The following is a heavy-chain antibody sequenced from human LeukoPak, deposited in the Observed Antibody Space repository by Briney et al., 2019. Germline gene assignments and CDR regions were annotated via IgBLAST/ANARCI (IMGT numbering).Heavy chain of an antibody. V-gene: IGHV3-20*04. CDR3: ARGIAAADPYYYYYMDV. CDR2: INWNGGST. CDR1: GFTFDDYG. D-gene: IGHD6-13*01. J-gene: IGHJ6*03. Sequence: PGGSLRLSCAASGFTFDDYGMSWVRQAPGKGLEWVSGINWNGGSTGYADSVKGRFTISRDNAKNSLYLQMNSLRAEDTALYYCARGIAAADPYYYYYMDVWGKGTTVTASS.